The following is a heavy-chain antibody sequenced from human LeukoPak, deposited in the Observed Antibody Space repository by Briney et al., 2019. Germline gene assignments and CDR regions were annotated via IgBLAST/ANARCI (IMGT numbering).Heavy chain of an antibody. V-gene: IGHV4-38-2*02. J-gene: IGHJ4*02. CDR2: IYHSGST. Sequence: SETLSLTCTVSGYSISNGYYWGWIRQPPGKGLEWIGNIYHSGSTYYNPSLKSRVTISVDTSKNQFSLKLSSVTAADTAVYYCARSYDILPDDYWGQGTLVTVSS. CDR1: GYSISNGYY. D-gene: IGHD3-9*01. CDR3: ARSYDILPDDY.